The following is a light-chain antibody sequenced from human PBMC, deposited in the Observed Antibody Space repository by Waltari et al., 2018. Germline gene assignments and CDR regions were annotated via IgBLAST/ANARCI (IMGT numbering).Light chain of an antibody. Sequence: QSALTQPASVSGSPGQSITISCTGTSSDVGNYNLVSWYQQHPGKAPKLMISAGSKRSSGVSNRFSGSKSGNTASLTISGLQAEDEADYYCCSYAGSSTYVFGIGTKVTVL. J-gene: IGLJ1*01. CDR1: SSDVGNYNL. V-gene: IGLV2-23*01. CDR2: AGS. CDR3: CSYAGSSTYV.